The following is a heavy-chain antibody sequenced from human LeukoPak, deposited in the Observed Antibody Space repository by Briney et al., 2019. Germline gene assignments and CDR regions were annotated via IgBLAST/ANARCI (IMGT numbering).Heavy chain of an antibody. V-gene: IGHV3-30*02. D-gene: IGHD5-12*01. CDR2: IRYDGSNK. CDR3: AGQGYSGYALDY. Sequence: QPGGSLRLSCAASGFTFSSYGMHWVRQAPGKGLEWVAFIRYDGSNKYYADSVKGRFTISRDNSKNTLYLQMNSLRAEDTAVYYCAGQGYSGYALDYWGQGTLVTVSS. J-gene: IGHJ4*02. CDR1: GFTFSSYG.